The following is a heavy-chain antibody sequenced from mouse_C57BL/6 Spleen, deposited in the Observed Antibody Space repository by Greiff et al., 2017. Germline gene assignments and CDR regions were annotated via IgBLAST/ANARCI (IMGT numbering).Heavy chain of an antibody. CDR1: GYTFTSYW. J-gene: IGHJ2*01. CDR3: ARRHYYGSSHYFDY. CDR2: IDPSDSYT. D-gene: IGHD1-1*01. V-gene: IGHV1-59*01. Sequence: QVQLKQPGAELVRPGTSVKLSCKASGYTFTSYWMHWVKQRPGQGLEWIGVIDPSDSYTNYNQKFKGKATLTVDTSSSTAYMQLSSLTSEDSAVYYCARRHYYGSSHYFDYWGQGTTLTVSS.